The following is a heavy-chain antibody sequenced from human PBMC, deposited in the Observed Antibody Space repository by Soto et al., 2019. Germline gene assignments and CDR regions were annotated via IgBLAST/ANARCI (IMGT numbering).Heavy chain of an antibody. D-gene: IGHD6-6*01. CDR1: GGTFSSYA. CDR2: ITPIFGAA. V-gene: IGHV1-69*05. Sequence: QVQLVQSGAEVKKPGSSVKVSCKASGGTFSSYAIRWVRQAPGQGLEWMGGITPIFGAADYAQKFQGRVTXPXXXSXXTAYMERSSLRSEDTAGYYCARDGIAARPIAWFDPWGQGTLVTVSS. J-gene: IGHJ5*02. CDR3: ARDGIAARPIAWFDP.